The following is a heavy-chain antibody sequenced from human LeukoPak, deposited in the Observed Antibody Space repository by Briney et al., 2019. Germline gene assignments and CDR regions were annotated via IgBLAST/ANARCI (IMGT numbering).Heavy chain of an antibody. J-gene: IGHJ4*02. Sequence: GESLKISCKAYGYSFFSNYWFAWVRQFPGKGLEWMGFLYPGDSDSRYSPSFQGQVTISADRSISTAYLHWSSLKVSDTAMYYCARASRDGYNQNFDYWGQGTLVTVSS. CDR2: LYPGDSDS. V-gene: IGHV5-51*01. CDR3: ARASRDGYNQNFDY. CDR1: GYSFFSNYW. D-gene: IGHD5-24*01.